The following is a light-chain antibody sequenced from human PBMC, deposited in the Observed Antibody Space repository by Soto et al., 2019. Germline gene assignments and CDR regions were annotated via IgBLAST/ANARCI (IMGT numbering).Light chain of an antibody. CDR1: SGHSSYI. J-gene: IGLJ3*02. CDR3: ETWDSNTHTV. CDR2: LEGSGSY. V-gene: IGLV4-60*02. Sequence: QPVLTQSSSASASLGSSVKLTCTLSSGHSSYIIAWHQQQPGKAPRYLMKLEGSGSYNTGSGVPDRFSGSSSAADRYLTISDLQFEDDADYYCETWDSNTHTVFGGGTKLTVL.